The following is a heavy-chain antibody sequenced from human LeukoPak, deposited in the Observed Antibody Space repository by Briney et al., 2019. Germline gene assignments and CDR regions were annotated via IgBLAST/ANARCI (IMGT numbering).Heavy chain of an antibody. J-gene: IGHJ6*02. Sequence: ASVKVSCKASGYTFTSYAMHWVRQAPGQRLEWMGWINAGNGNTKYSQKFQGRVTITRDTSASTAYMELNSLRSEDTAVYYCARDREQPYKTYYYYGMDVWGQGTTVTVSS. CDR1: GYTFTSYA. D-gene: IGHD1-26*01. CDR3: ARDREQPYKTYYYYGMDV. V-gene: IGHV1-3*01. CDR2: INAGNGNT.